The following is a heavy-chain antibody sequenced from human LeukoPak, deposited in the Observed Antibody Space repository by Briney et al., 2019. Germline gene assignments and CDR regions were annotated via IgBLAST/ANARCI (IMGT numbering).Heavy chain of an antibody. CDR1: GFTVSSNY. D-gene: IGHD3-16*01. CDR2: IYSGGNT. J-gene: IGHJ5*02. V-gene: IGHV3-53*01. CDR3: ARGGSPRA. Sequence: PGGSLRLSCVASGFTVSSNYMTWVRQAPGKGLEWVSVIYSGGNTYYTDSVGGRFTISRDNSKNTLFLQMNSLRAEDTAVYYCARGGSPRAWGQGTLVTVSS.